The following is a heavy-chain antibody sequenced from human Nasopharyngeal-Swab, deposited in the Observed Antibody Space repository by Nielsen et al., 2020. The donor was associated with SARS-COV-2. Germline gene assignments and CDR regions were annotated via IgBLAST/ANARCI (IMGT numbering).Heavy chain of an antibody. CDR2: ISGSGGST. V-gene: IGHV3-23*01. CDR3: TRLRYDFWSGWGAADAFDI. Sequence: WIRQPPGKGLEWVSAISGSGGSTYYADSVKGRFTISRDNSKNTPYLQMNSLKTEDTAVYYCTRLRYDFWSGWGAADAFDIWGQGTMVTVSS. J-gene: IGHJ3*02. D-gene: IGHD3-3*01.